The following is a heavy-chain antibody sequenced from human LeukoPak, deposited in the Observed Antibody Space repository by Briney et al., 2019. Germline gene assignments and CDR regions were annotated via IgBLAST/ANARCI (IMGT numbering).Heavy chain of an antibody. Sequence: GGSLRLPCAASGFTFSSYWMSWVRQAPGKGLEWVANIKQDGSEKYYVDSVKGRFTISRDNAKNSLYLQMNSLRAVDTAVYYCARDPRYCSGGSCYFGYFDYWGQGTLVTVSS. V-gene: IGHV3-7*01. D-gene: IGHD2-15*01. CDR2: IKQDGSEK. J-gene: IGHJ4*02. CDR3: ARDPRYCSGGSCYFGYFDY. CDR1: GFTFSSYW.